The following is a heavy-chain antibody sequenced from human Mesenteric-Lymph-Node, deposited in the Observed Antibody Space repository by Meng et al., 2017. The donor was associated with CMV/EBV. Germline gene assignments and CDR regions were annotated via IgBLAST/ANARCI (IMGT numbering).Heavy chain of an antibody. CDR2: ISSSSGTI. J-gene: IGHJ4*02. D-gene: IGHD1-26*01. Sequence: GESLKISCAASGFTFNSYSMNWVRQAPGKGLEWVSYISSSSGTIYYSHSVKGRFTISRDNAKNSLYLQMNSLRAEDTAVYYCARGRWELFYPSPFDYWGQGTLVTVSS. CDR1: GFTFNSYS. V-gene: IGHV3-48*04. CDR3: ARGRWELFYPSPFDY.